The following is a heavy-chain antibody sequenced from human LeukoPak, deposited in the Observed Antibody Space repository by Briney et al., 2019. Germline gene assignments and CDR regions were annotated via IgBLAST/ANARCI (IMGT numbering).Heavy chain of an antibody. J-gene: IGHJ6*04. CDR2: ISYDGSNK. D-gene: IGHD3-10*01. CDR1: GFTFSSYA. V-gene: IGHV3-30*04. Sequence: PGRSLRLSCAASGFTFSSYAMHWVRQAPGKGLEWVAVISYDGSNKYYADSVKGRFTISRDNSKNTLYLQMNSLRAEDTAVYYCTGITMVRGLYYGMDVWGKGTTVAVSS. CDR3: TGITMVRGLYYGMDV.